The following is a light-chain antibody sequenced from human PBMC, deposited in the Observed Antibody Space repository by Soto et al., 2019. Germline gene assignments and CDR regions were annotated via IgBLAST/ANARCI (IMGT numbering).Light chain of an antibody. J-gene: IGKJ1*01. CDR3: QHYNSYSEE. CDR2: KAS. Sequence: DIQITHSPSTLSASVVDRVTITFRASQSISSWLAWYQQKPGKAPKLLIYKASTLKSGVPSRFSGSGSGTEFTLTISSLQPDDFATYYCQHYNSYSEEFGQGTKVDIK. CDR1: QSISSW. V-gene: IGKV1-5*03.